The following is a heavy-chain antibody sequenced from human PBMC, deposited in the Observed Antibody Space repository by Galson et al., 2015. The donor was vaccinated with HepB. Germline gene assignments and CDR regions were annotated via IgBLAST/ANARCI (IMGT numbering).Heavy chain of an antibody. CDR1: GYSFTSYW. CDR3: ARLGYYCDSSGYYYWFDP. Sequence: QSGAEVKKPGESLKISCKGSGYSFTSYWIGWVRQMPGKGLEWMGIIYPGDSDTRYSPSFQGQVTISADKSISTAYLQWSSLKASDTAMYYCARLGYYCDSSGYYYWFDPWGQGTLVTVSS. CDR2: IYPGDSDT. V-gene: IGHV5-51*03. D-gene: IGHD3-22*01. J-gene: IGHJ5*02.